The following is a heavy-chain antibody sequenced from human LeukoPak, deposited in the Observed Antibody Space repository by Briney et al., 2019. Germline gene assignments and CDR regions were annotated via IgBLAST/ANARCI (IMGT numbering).Heavy chain of an antibody. Sequence: ASVTVSCTASGYTSTSYGISWVRQAPGQGLEWMAIINPSGGSTNYAQKFQGRVTMTRDTPTNTVYMEMSSLRIEDTAVYYCASVYLHGMDVWGQGTTVTVSS. V-gene: IGHV1-46*01. CDR3: ASVYLHGMDV. J-gene: IGHJ6*02. D-gene: IGHD1-14*01. CDR2: INPSGGST. CDR1: GYTSTSYG.